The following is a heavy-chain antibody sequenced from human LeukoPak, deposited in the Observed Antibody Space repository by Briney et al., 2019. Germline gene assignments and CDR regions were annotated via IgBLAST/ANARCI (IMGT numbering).Heavy chain of an antibody. V-gene: IGHV3-48*01. CDR3: ASFVSGWYNNY. D-gene: IGHD6-19*01. CDR1: GFTFSNYW. J-gene: IGHJ4*02. Sequence: GGSLRLSCVASGFTFSNYWMHWVRQAPGKGLEWVSYISSSSSTIYYADSVKGRFTISRDNAKNSLYLQMNSLRAEDTAVYYCASFVSGWYNNYWGQGTLVTVSS. CDR2: ISSSSSTI.